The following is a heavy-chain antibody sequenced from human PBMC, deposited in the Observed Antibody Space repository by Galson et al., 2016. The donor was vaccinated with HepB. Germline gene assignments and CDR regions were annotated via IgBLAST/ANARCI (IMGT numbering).Heavy chain of an antibody. D-gene: IGHD6-13*01. Sequence: QSGAEVKKPGESLKISCQGSGYNFIKYWIGWVRQMPGEGLEWMGVIYPQDSDTRYGPSFQGQVTISADKSISTAYQQWTSLQASDTGIYFCLRRLAAAAGGRGDLWGQGTLVTVSS. CDR3: LRRLAAAAGGRGDL. V-gene: IGHV5-51*01. CDR2: IYPQDSDT. J-gene: IGHJ5*02. CDR1: GYNFIKYW.